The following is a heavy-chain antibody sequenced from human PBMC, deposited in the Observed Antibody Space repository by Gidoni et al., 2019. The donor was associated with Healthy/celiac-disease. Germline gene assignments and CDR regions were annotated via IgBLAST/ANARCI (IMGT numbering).Heavy chain of an antibody. Sequence: EVQLVESGGGLVKPGGSLRLSCAASGFTFSSYSMNWVRQAPGKGLEWVSSISSSSSYIYYADSVKGRFTISRDNAKNSLYLQMNSLRAEDTAVYYCAREGFYGDYQGIYFDYWGQGTLVTVSS. CDR2: ISSSSSYI. D-gene: IGHD4-17*01. CDR3: AREGFYGDYQGIYFDY. V-gene: IGHV3-21*01. CDR1: GFTFSSYS. J-gene: IGHJ4*02.